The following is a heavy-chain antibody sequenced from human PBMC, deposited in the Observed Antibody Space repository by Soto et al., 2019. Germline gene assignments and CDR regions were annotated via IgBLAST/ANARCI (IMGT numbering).Heavy chain of an antibody. J-gene: IGHJ4*02. CDR1: GFTFSDHY. Sequence: EVQLVESGGGLVQPGGSLRLSCAASGFTFSDHYMEWVRQAPGKGLEWVGRIRNKANSYTTEYGASVKGRFTISRDDSKNSLSLQRNSLKTEDTAVYYCASAWFGELKYFDSWGQGTLVTFSS. CDR2: IRNKANSYTT. D-gene: IGHD3-10*01. V-gene: IGHV3-72*01. CDR3: ASAWFGELKYFDS.